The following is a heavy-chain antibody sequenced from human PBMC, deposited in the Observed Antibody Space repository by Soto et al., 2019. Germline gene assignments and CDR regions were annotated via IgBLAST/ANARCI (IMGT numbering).Heavy chain of an antibody. J-gene: IGHJ4*02. V-gene: IGHV3-21*01. D-gene: IGHD3-10*01. CDR3: ARNPFLWFGELLGITHFDY. Sequence: GSLRLSCAASGFTFSSYSMNWVRQAPGKGLEWVSSISSSSSYIYYADSVKGRFTISRDNAKNSLYLQMNSLRAEDTAVYYCARNPFLWFGELLGITHFDYWGQGTLVTGSS. CDR1: GFTFSSYS. CDR2: ISSSSSYI.